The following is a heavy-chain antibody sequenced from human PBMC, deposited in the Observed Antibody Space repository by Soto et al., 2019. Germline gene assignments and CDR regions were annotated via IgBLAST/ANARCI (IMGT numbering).Heavy chain of an antibody. J-gene: IGHJ4*02. Sequence: EVQLLESGGGLVQPGGSLRLSCAASGFTFSSYAMSWVRQAPGKGLEWVSAISGSGGSTYYADSVKGRFTISRDNSKNTLYLQMNSLRAVDTAVYYCARRGYGYGEYFDYWGQGTLVTVSS. D-gene: IGHD5-18*01. CDR1: GFTFSSYA. V-gene: IGHV3-23*01. CDR3: ARRGYGYGEYFDY. CDR2: ISGSGGST.